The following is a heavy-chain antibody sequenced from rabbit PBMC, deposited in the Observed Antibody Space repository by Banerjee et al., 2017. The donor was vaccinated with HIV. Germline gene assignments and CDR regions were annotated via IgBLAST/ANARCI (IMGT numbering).Heavy chain of an antibody. J-gene: IGHJ4*01. V-gene: IGHV1S45*01. D-gene: IGHD6-1*01. CDR2: IYAGNSAT. CDR1: GFSFSNSYN. Sequence: QEQLVESGGGLVQPGASLTLTCKASGFSFSNSYNMCWVRQAPGKGLEWIACIYAGNSATYYASWVNGRFTISKSASTTVDLKMTSLTAADTATYFCARDWTSPNTGYDWDLWGQGTLVTVS. CDR3: ARDWTSPNTGYDWDL.